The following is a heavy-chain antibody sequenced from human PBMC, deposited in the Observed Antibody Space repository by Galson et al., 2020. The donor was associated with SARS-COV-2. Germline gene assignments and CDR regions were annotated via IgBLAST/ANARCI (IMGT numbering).Heavy chain of an antibody. CDR3: ARVGLGYCSSTSCYSAFDI. J-gene: IGHJ3*02. Sequence: QAGGSLRLSCAASGFTFSSYSMNWVRQAPGKGLEWVSYISSSSSTIYYADSVKGRFTISRDNAKNSLYLQMNSLRDEDTAVYYCARVGLGYCSSTSCYSAFDIWGQGTMVTVSS. V-gene: IGHV3-48*02. CDR2: ISSSSSTI. D-gene: IGHD2-2*02. CDR1: GFTFSSYS.